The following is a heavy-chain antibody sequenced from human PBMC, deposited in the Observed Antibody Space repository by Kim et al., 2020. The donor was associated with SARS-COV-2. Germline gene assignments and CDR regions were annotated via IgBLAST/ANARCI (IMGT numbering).Heavy chain of an antibody. J-gene: IGHJ6*02. D-gene: IGHD3-10*01. V-gene: IGHV3-74*01. CDR2: INSDGSST. CDR3: ARDGALPVRGVTSNYGMDV. Sequence: GGSLRLSCAASGFTFSSYWMHWVRQAPGKGLVWVSRINSDGSSTSYADSVKGRFTISRDNAKNTLYLQMNSLRAEDTAVYYCARDGALPVRGVTSNYGMDVWGQGTTVTVSS. CDR1: GFTFSSYW.